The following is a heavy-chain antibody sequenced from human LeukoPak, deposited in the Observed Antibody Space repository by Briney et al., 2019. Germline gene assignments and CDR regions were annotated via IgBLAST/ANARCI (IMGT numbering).Heavy chain of an antibody. J-gene: IGHJ4*02. CDR2: IVGSGGSS. Sequence: GGSLRLSCVASGFTFNSHAMHWVRQAPGKGLEWVSGIVGSGGSSYYAESVRGRFTISRDNSKNTVYMQMNSLRDEDTALYYCAKTTFGYSSGRSPGWPIDYWGQGTLVTVSS. CDR3: AKTTFGYSSGRSPGWPIDY. CDR1: GFTFNSHA. V-gene: IGHV3-23*01. D-gene: IGHD6-19*01.